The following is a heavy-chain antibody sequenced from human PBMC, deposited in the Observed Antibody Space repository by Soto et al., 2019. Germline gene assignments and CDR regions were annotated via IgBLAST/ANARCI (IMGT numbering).Heavy chain of an antibody. CDR1: GYTFSSYD. CDR2: MNPNSGNT. J-gene: IGHJ6*02. Sequence: QVQLVQSGAEVKKPGASVKVSCKASGYTFSSYDINWVRQATGQGLEWMGWMNPNSGNTGYAQKFQGRVTMTRNTSISTAYMELSSLRSEDTAVYYCARGPGQRWYWHHYYYYGMDVWGQGTTVTVSS. D-gene: IGHD6-13*01. V-gene: IGHV1-8*01. CDR3: ARGPGQRWYWHHYYYYGMDV.